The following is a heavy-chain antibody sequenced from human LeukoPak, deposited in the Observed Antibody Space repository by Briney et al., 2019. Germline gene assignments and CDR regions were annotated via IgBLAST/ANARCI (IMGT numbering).Heavy chain of an antibody. CDR1: GFTFSNYA. Sequence: PGRSLRLSCAASGFTFSNYAMHWVRQAPGKGLEWVSAISGSGGSTYYADSVKGRFTISRDNSKNTLYLQMNSLRAEDTAVYYCAKDRGYGSGSQTPFDYWGHGTLVTVSS. CDR2: ISGSGGST. CDR3: AKDRGYGSGSQTPFDY. V-gene: IGHV3-23*01. J-gene: IGHJ4*01. D-gene: IGHD3-10*01.